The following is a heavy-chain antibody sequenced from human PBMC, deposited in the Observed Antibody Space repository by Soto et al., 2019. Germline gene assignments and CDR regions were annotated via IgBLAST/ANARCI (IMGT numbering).Heavy chain of an antibody. D-gene: IGHD2-21*02. CDR1: GFTFSSYA. J-gene: IGHJ4*02. V-gene: IGHV3-30*03. CDR3: AVLGAATATFDF. Sequence: QVQLVESGGGVVQPGRSLRLSCAASGFTFSSYAMHWVRQAPGKGLEWVAVISRDGSNKYYADSVQGRFIISRDNSKATGYRQVNSLWAEDTAVYYCAVLGAATATFDFWGQGTLVTVSS. CDR2: ISRDGSNK.